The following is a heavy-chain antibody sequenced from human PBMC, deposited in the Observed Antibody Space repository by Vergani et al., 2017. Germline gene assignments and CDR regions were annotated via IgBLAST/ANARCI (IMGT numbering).Heavy chain of an antibody. V-gene: IGHV3-23*01. J-gene: IGHJ4*02. Sequence: EVQLLESGGDLVQPGGSLRLSCAASGFTFNSYAMNWVRQAPGKGLEWVSTISVGGDSRNYADSVKGRFTISRDNSKNTLYLQMNSLRAEDTALYYCATSRDYSDSTLGFDYWGQGTLVTVSS. CDR3: ATSRDYSDSTLGFDY. D-gene: IGHD3-22*01. CDR1: GFTFNSYA. CDR2: ISVGGDSR.